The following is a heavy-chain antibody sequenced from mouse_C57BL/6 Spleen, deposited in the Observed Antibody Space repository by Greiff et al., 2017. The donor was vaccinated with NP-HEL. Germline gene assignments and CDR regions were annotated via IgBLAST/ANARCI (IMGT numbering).Heavy chain of an antibody. V-gene: IGHV5-4*01. D-gene: IGHD1-1*01. CDR2: ISDGGSYT. CDR1: GFTFSSYA. Sequence: DVKLVESGGGLVKPGGSLKLSCAASGFTFSSYAMSWVRQTPEKRLEWVATISDGGSYTYYPDNVKGRFTISRDNAKNNLYLQMSHLKSEDTAMYYCARDLGYYGSSYVGAMDYWGQGTSVTVSS. CDR3: ARDLGYYGSSYVGAMDY. J-gene: IGHJ4*01.